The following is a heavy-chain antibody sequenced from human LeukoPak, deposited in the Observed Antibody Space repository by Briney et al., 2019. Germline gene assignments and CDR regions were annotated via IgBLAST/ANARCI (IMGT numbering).Heavy chain of an antibody. CDR2: IDVHGQGT. D-gene: IGHD3-9*01. CDR1: GVTFSSYW. J-gene: IGHJ5*02. CDR3: ARSNYDSTTVYYHLDL. V-gene: IGHV3-74*01. Sequence: GGSLRLSCAASGVTFSSYWMHWVPQAPGKGPVWVLRIDVHGQGTAYADSVKGRFTISRDNAKNTLSLQMNSLSAEDTAVYYCARSNYDSTTVYYHLDLWGQGTLVTVSS.